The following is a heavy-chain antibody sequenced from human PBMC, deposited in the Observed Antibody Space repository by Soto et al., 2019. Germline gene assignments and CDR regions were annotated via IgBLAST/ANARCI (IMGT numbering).Heavy chain of an antibody. CDR2: ISYDGNNK. CDR3: AKNGYSSGWYGDY. J-gene: IGHJ4*02. V-gene: IGHV3-30*18. Sequence: QVQLVESGGGVVQPGRSLRLSCAASGFTFRTNAMHWVRQAPGKGLEWVAVISYDGNNKYYADSVKGRFTISRDNSKNTLYLQMNSRRAEDTAVYYCAKNGYSSGWYGDYWCQGTLVTVSS. D-gene: IGHD6-19*01. CDR1: GFTFRTNA.